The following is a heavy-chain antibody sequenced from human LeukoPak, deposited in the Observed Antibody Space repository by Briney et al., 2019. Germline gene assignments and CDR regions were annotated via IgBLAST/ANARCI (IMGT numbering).Heavy chain of an antibody. D-gene: IGHD3-9*01. CDR1: GFTFRSYA. J-gene: IGHJ4*02. V-gene: IGHV3-23*01. CDR2: ISGSGGST. Sequence: GGSLRLSCAASGFTFRSYAMSWVRQAPGKGLEWVSAISGSGGSTYYADSVKGRFTISRDNSKNTLYLQMNSLRAEDTAVYYCAKQSGPYYDILTGYYFDYWGQGTLVTVSS. CDR3: AKQSGPYYDILTGYYFDY.